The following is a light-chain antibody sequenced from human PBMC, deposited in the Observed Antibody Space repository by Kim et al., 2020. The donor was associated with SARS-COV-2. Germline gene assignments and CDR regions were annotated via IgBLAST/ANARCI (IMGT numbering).Light chain of an antibody. CDR2: EVT. J-gene: IGLJ2*01. CDR3: TSYAGSHNLV. Sequence: GPSVPLSSTGTGRDVCGYNYVSWYQQHPGKAPKLMIYEVTKRPSGVPDRFSGSKSGNTASLTVSGLQAEDEADYYCTSYAGSHNLVFGGGTQLTVL. CDR1: GRDVCGYNY. V-gene: IGLV2-8*01.